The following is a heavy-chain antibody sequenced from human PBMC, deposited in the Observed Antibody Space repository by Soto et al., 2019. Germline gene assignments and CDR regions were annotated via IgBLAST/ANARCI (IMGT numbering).Heavy chain of an antibody. D-gene: IGHD3-10*01. Sequence: EVQLVESGGGLVQPGGSLRLSCAGSGFTFSNYWMHWVRQAPGKGLEWVSRIDHDGNTDYTDSVRGRLIITRDNAENTLYLQMTCMLNDVTAVYNSVRHYHSDYWGQGTLVTVSS. CDR1: GFTFSNYW. CDR3: VRHYHSDY. CDR2: IDHDGNT. J-gene: IGHJ4*02. V-gene: IGHV3-74*01.